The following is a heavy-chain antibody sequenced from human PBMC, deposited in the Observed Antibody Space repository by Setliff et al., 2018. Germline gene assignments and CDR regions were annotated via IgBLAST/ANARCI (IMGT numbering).Heavy chain of an antibody. D-gene: IGHD2-2*01. Sequence: PGESLKISCKASGYIFTNYWIGWVRQMPGKGLEWMGVIYPGDSDTRYSLSFQGQVTISADKSINTAYLQWSSLKASDTAIYYCTRHEDRNKCTSSSCYRENDAFDVWGQGAMVT. CDR1: GYIFTNYW. CDR3: TRHEDRNKCTSSSCYRENDAFDV. J-gene: IGHJ3*01. CDR2: IYPGDSDT. V-gene: IGHV5-51*01.